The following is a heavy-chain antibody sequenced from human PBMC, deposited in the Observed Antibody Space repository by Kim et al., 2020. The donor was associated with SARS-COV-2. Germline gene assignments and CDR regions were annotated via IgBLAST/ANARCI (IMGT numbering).Heavy chain of an antibody. Sequence: GGSLRLSCAAPGFTFSSYAMTWVRQAPGKGLEWASTISDSGGRTHYADSVKGRFTISRDNSKNTLYLQLNSLRAEDTAVYYCSASDYWGQGTLVTVSS. CDR3: SASDY. CDR2: ISDSGGRT. J-gene: IGHJ4*02. V-gene: IGHV3-23*01. CDR1: GFTFSSYA.